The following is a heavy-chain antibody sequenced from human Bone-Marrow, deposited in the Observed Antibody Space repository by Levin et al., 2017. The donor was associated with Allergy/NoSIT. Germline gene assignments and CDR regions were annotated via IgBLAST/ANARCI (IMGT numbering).Heavy chain of an antibody. CDR2: ISYDGSNK. D-gene: IGHD3-10*01. V-gene: IGHV3-30-3*01. CDR3: ARRTYYDGSGKGMDV. Sequence: GGSLRLSCAASGFTFSSYAMHWVRQAPGKGLEWVAVISYDGSNKYYADSVKGRFTISRDNSKNTLYLQMNSLRAEDTAVYYCARRTYYDGSGKGMDVWGQGTTVTVSS. CDR1: GFTFSSYA. J-gene: IGHJ6*02.